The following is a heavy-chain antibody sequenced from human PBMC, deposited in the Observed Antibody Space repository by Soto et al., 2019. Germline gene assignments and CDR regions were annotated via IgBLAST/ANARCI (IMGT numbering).Heavy chain of an antibody. CDR1: GGTFSSYA. CDR2: IIPIFGTA. Sequence: GASVKVSCKASGGTFSSYAISWVRQAPGQGLEWMGGIIPIFGTANYAQKFQGRVTITADESTSTAYMELSSLRSEDTAVYYCARDDGDYSNFSGAEYYYYYGMDVWGQGTTVTVSS. CDR3: ARDDGDYSNFSGAEYYYYYGMDV. V-gene: IGHV1-69*13. J-gene: IGHJ6*02. D-gene: IGHD4-4*01.